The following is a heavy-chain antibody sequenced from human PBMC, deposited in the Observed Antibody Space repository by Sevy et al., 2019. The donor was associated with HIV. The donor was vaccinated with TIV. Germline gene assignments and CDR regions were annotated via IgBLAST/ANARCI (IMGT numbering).Heavy chain of an antibody. CDR3: ARQGYYDFWSGYPYYFDY. D-gene: IGHD3-3*01. V-gene: IGHV3-48*03. CDR1: GFTFSSYE. J-gene: IGHJ4*02. CDR2: ISSSGSTI. Sequence: GGSLRLSCAASGFTFSSYEMNWVRQAPGKGLEWVSYISSSGSTIYYADSVKGRFTISRDHAKNSLYLQMNSLRAEDAAVFYCARQGYYDFWSGYPYYFDYWGQGTLVTVAS.